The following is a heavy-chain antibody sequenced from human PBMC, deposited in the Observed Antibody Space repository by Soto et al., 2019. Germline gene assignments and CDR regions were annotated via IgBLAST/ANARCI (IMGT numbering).Heavy chain of an antibody. Sequence: QVQLVESGGGVVQPGKSLRVSCAASGFTFSSHAMHWVRQAPGKGLEWVAVIAKDGNNKFYAASVKGRFTISRDNSQNTLLLQINSPRPEDTAVYYCARDNMVVVPAATHHILDYWGQGTLVTVSS. D-gene: IGHD2-2*01. CDR2: IAKDGNNK. CDR3: ARDNMVVVPAATHHILDY. J-gene: IGHJ4*02. V-gene: IGHV3-30-3*01. CDR1: GFTFSSHA.